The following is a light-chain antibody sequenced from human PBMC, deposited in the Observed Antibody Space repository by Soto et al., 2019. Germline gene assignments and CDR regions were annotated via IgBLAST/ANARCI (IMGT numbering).Light chain of an antibody. J-gene: IGKJ1*01. Sequence: DIQMTQSPSTLSGSVGDRVTITCRDSQTISSWLAWYKQKPGKAPKLLIYKASTLKSGVPSRFRGSGSGTEFTLTISSLKPDDFETYYCQHYNRYSEAFGQGTKVDIK. CDR2: KAS. CDR1: QTISSW. CDR3: QHYNRYSEA. V-gene: IGKV1-5*03.